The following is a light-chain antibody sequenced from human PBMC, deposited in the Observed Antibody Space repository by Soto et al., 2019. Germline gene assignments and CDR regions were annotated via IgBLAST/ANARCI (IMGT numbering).Light chain of an antibody. Sequence: EIVLTQSPGTLSLSPGERATLSCRASQSVSSSYLAWYQQKPGQAPWLLIYGASSRATGIPDRFSGSGSGTDFTLTISRLEPEDFAVYYCQQYGSSLQTFGQGTKLEIK. CDR3: QQYGSSLQT. J-gene: IGKJ2*01. V-gene: IGKV3-20*01. CDR1: QSVSSSY. CDR2: GAS.